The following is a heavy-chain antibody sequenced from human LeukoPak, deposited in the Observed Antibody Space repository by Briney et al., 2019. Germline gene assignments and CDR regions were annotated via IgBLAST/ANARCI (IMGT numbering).Heavy chain of an antibody. D-gene: IGHD3-22*01. CDR3: AKDRYYDSSGSDY. CDR1: GFTFSDYY. J-gene: IGHJ4*02. Sequence: GGSLRLSCAASGFTFSDYYMSWIRQAPGKGLEWVSYISSSGSTIYYADSVKGRFTISRDNARNSLYPQMNSLRAEDTAVYYCAKDRYYDSSGSDYWGQGTLVTVSS. CDR2: ISSSGSTI. V-gene: IGHV3-11*01.